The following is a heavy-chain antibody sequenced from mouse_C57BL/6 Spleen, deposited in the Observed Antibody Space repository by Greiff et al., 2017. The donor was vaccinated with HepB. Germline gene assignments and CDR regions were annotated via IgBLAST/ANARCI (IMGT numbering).Heavy chain of an antibody. J-gene: IGHJ1*03. Sequence: EVQLQQSGPELVKPGASVKIPCKASGYTFTDYNMDWVKQSHGKSLEWIGDINPNNGGTIYNQKFKGKATLTVDKSSSTAYMELRSLTPEDTAVYYCARNDGYLSYWYFDVWGTGTTVTVSS. CDR2: INPNNGGT. CDR1: GYTFTDYN. V-gene: IGHV1-18*01. CDR3: ARNDGYLSYWYFDV. D-gene: IGHD2-3*01.